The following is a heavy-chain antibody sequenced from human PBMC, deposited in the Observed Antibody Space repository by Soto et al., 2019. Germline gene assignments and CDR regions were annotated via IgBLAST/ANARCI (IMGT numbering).Heavy chain of an antibody. Sequence: EVQLVESGGGLIHPGGSLRLSCAASGFTVSSKYMTWVRQAPGKGLEWVAVIYSGGSTYYADSVKGRFTISRDNSKHTLYLQMNSLRAEDAAVYYCATIAARPDWGQGTLVTVSS. CDR3: ATIAARPD. V-gene: IGHV3-53*01. CDR1: GFTVSSKY. J-gene: IGHJ4*02. CDR2: IYSGGST. D-gene: IGHD6-6*01.